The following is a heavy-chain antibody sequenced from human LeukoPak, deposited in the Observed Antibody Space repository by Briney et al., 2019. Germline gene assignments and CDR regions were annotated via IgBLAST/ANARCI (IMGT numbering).Heavy chain of an antibody. CDR1: GFIFSNHV. CDR3: AREVGRSYYFDY. CDR2: IWSDGSEK. V-gene: IGHV3-33*01. Sequence: GGSLRLSCAASGFIFSNHVMHWVRQAPGKGLEWVAVIWSDGSEKHYIDSVKGRFTISRDNPKNTLYLQMNSLRAEDTAVYYCAREVGRSYYFDYWGQGTLVTVSS. J-gene: IGHJ4*02. D-gene: IGHD1-26*01.